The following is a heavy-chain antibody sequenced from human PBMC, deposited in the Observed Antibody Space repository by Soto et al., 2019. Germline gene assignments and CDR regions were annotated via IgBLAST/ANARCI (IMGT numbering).Heavy chain of an antibody. J-gene: IGHJ4*02. Sequence: SETLSLTCTVSGGSVSSGSYYWSWIRQPPGKGLEWIGYIYYSGSTNYNPSLKSRVTISVDTSKNQFSLKLSSVTAADTAVYYCARDGGDGYIPWGQGTLVTVSS. D-gene: IGHD3-16*01. V-gene: IGHV4-61*01. CDR2: IYYSGST. CDR3: ARDGGDGYIP. CDR1: GGSVSSGSYY.